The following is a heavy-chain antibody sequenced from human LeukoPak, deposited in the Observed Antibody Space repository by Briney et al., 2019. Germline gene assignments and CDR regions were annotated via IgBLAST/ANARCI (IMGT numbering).Heavy chain of an antibody. Sequence: PGGSLRLSCAASGFHFVNYAMHWVRQAPGKGLGWVALISYDGSFQSYADSVKGRFTISRDSSTNTVSLQMNSLRDEDTAMYYCAREIRGYYAAYWGQGILSPSPQ. D-gene: IGHD3-3*01. CDR1: GFHFVNYA. J-gene: IGHJ4*02. CDR3: AREIRGYYAAY. CDR2: ISYDGSFQ. V-gene: IGHV3-30*04.